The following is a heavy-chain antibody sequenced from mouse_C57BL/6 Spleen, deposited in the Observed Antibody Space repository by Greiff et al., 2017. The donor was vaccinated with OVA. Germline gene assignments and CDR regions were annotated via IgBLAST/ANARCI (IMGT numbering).Heavy chain of an antibody. CDR3: ARWSDWDVFAY. D-gene: IGHD4-1*01. CDR2: INPSNGGT. V-gene: IGHV1-53*01. Sequence: QVQLQQPGTELVKPGASVKLSCKASGYTFTSYWMHWVKQRPGQGLEWIGNINPSNGGTNYNAKFKSKATLTVDNSSTPAYMQLSSLTSEDSAVYYCARWSDWDVFAYWRQGTLVTVSA. CDR1: GYTFTSYW. J-gene: IGHJ3*01.